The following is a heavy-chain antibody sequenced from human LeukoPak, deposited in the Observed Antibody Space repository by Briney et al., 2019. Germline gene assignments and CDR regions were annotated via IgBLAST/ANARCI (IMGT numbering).Heavy chain of an antibody. D-gene: IGHD3-16*01. CDR1: GFTVSSNY. V-gene: IGHV3-66*01. CDR2: IYSGGST. Sequence: PGGSLRLSCAASGFTVSSNYMSWVRQAPGKGLEWVSVIYSGGSTYYADSVKGRFTISRDNAKNSLYLQMNSLRAEDTAVYYCARDRDYGYYMDVWGKGTTVTVSS. CDR3: ARDRDYGYYMDV. J-gene: IGHJ6*03.